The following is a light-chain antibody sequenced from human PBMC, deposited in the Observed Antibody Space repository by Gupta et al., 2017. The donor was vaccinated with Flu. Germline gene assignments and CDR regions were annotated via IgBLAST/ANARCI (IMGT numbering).Light chain of an antibody. CDR2: EDT. CDR3: CSYAGSSTFM. V-gene: IGLV2-23*01. J-gene: IGLJ3*02. Sequence: SITISCTGTSSDIGTYNLVSWYQQHPGKAPKLIIYEDTKRPSGVSDRFSGSKSDNTASLTISGLQAEDEGEYYCCSYAGSSTFMFGGGTKLTVL. CDR1: SSDIGTYNL.